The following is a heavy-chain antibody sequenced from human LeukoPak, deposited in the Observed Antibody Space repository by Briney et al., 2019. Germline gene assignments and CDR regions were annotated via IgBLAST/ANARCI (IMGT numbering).Heavy chain of an antibody. V-gene: IGHV3-30*18. D-gene: IGHD5-18*01. CDR1: GFTFSSYG. Sequence: PPGGSLRFSCAASGFTFSSYGMHWVRQAPGKGLEWVAVISDDGSNRYYADSVKGRFTISRDKSKNTLYLQMNSLRAEDTAVYYCAKDQDTAMVPYDAFDIWGQGTMVTVSS. CDR3: AKDQDTAMVPYDAFDI. J-gene: IGHJ3*02. CDR2: ISDDGSNR.